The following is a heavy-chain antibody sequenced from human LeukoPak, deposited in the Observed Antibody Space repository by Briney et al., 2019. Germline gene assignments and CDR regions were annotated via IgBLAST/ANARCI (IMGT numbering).Heavy chain of an antibody. D-gene: IGHD3-3*01. CDR1: GGSISSYY. Sequence: RTSETLSLTCTVSGGSISSYYWSWIRQPPGKGLEWIGYIYYSGNTNYNPSLKSRVTISIDTSKNQFSLKLTSVTAADTAVYYCARVGSGSFDYWGQGTLVTVSS. CDR2: IYYSGNT. J-gene: IGHJ4*02. V-gene: IGHV4-59*01. CDR3: ARVGSGSFDY.